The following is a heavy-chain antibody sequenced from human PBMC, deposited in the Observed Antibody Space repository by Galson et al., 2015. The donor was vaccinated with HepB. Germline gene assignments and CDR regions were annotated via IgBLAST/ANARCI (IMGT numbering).Heavy chain of an antibody. D-gene: IGHD6-13*01. V-gene: IGHV3-33*01. CDR1: GFTFSNYG. CDR3: ARATSAAGPPYGMDV. J-gene: IGHJ6*02. Sequence: SLRLSCAAPGFTFSNYGMHWVRQAPGKGLEWVAVIWYDGSNKYYADSVEGRITISRDNSKNTLYLQMNSLRVEDTAVYYCARATSAAGPPYGMDVWGQGTTVTVSS. CDR2: IWYDGSNK.